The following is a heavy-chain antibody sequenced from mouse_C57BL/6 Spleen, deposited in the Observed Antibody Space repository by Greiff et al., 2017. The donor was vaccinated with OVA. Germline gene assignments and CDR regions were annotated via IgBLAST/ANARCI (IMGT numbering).Heavy chain of an antibody. D-gene: IGHD1-1*01. V-gene: IGHV1-82*01. J-gene: IGHJ2*01. Sequence: VKLMESGPELVKPGASVKISCKASGYAFSSSWMNWVKQRPGKGLEWIGRIYPGDGDTNYNGKFKGKATLTADKSSSTAYMQLSSLTSEDSAVYFCAREGDGSSYDYFDYWGQGTTLTVSS. CDR2: IYPGDGDT. CDR3: AREGDGSSYDYFDY. CDR1: GYAFSSSW.